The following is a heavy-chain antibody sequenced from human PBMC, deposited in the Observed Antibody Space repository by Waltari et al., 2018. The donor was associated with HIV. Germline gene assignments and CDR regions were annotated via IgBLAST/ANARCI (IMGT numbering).Heavy chain of an antibody. J-gene: IGHJ4*02. D-gene: IGHD1-26*01. CDR3: ARRRGSYCLDY. CDR2: IKQGGSEK. V-gene: IGHV3-7*01. CDR1: GFTFSSYG. Sequence: ERQLVEYGGVPVQPGGSLRLSCAATGFTFSSYGMRWVRQAPGKGLEWVANIKQGGSEKYYVDSVKGRFTIARDNAKNSRYLQMNSLRAEDTAVYFCARRRGSYCLDYWGQGTLVTVSS.